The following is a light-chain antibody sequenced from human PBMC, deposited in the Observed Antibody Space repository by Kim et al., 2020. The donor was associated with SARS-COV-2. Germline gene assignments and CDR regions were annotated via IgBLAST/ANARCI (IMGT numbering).Light chain of an antibody. V-gene: IGKV3-20*01. CDR3: QQHGNSPWT. Sequence: EIVLAQSPGTLSLSPGETATLSCRASQSVSSTYLAWYQHKPGQAPRLLIYGASSRATGIPDRFSGSGSGTDFTLTISRLEPEDFAVYYCQQHGNSPWTFGRGTKVDIK. CDR2: GAS. CDR1: QSVSSTY. J-gene: IGKJ1*01.